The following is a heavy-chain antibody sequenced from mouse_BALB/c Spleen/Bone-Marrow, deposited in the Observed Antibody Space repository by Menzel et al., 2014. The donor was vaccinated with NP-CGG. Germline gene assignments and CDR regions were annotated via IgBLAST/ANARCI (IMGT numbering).Heavy chain of an antibody. CDR3: ARLDLFPY. V-gene: IGHV14-3*02. Sequence: LVESGAALVKPGASVKMSCTVSGLNIKDTYMYWVKQRPEQGLEWIGGIDPANGNTKYVPKFLGKAIISADTSFNTDYLQLGSLTSEDTAVSCCARLDLFPYWGQGTQVTVSA. J-gene: IGHJ3*01. CDR2: IDPANGNT. CDR1: GLNIKDTY.